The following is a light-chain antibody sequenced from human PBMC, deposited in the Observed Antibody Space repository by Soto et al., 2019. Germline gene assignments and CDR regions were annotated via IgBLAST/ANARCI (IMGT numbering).Light chain of an antibody. Sequence: EIVWTQSPGTLSLSPGERATLSCRASQSVSSSYLAWYQQKPGQAPRLLIYGASSRATGIPDRFSGSGSGTDFNLTISRLETEDFAVYYCQQYDNSTMTFGQGTRVEIK. CDR1: QSVSSSY. J-gene: IGKJ5*01. CDR3: QQYDNSTMT. V-gene: IGKV3-20*01. CDR2: GAS.